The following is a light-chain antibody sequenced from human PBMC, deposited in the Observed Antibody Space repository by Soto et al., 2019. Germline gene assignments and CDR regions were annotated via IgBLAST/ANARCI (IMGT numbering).Light chain of an antibody. CDR1: QSISSY. V-gene: IGKV1-39*01. Sequence: DIQMTQSPSSLSASVGDRVTITCRPSQSISSYLNLYQQKPGKAPKVLIYAASNLHSGVPSRFSGSGSGTDVTLTISSLQPDDFASYSCQQTYKIPLTCGGGTNVEI. J-gene: IGKJ4*01. CDR2: AAS. CDR3: QQTYKIPLT.